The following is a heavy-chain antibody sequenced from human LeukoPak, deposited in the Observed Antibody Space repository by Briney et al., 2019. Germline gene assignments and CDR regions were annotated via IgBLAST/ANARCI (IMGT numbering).Heavy chain of an antibody. V-gene: IGHV3-64D*06. CDR2: INSNGDNT. CDR1: GFIFSDYY. D-gene: IGHD2/OR15-2a*01. J-gene: IGHJ5*02. CDR3: RTFNR. Sequence: GGSLRLSCSVSGFIFSDYYMHWVRQAPGRGLEYVSAINSNGDNTYYADSVKGRFTISRDNLKNTLYLQMSSLRVEDTAVYYCRTFNRWGQGILVTVSS.